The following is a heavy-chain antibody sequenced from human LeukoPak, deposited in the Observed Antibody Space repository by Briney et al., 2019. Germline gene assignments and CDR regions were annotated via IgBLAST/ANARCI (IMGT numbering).Heavy chain of an antibody. Sequence: GASVKVSCKASGYTFTSYAMNWVRQAPGQRLEWMGWINAGNGNTKYSQKFQGRVTITRDTSTSTAYMELSSLRSEDTAVYYCARELALTSSVVVESVGFDPWGQGTLVTVSS. CDR1: GYTFTSYA. J-gene: IGHJ5*02. CDR2: INAGNGNT. CDR3: ARELALTSSVVVESVGFDP. D-gene: IGHD2-21*01. V-gene: IGHV1-3*01.